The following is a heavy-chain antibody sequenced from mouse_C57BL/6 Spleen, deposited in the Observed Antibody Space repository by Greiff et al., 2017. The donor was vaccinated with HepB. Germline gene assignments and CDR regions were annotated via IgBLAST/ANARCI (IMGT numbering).Heavy chain of an antibody. J-gene: IGHJ2*01. CDR1: GFSLTSYG. V-gene: IGHV2-5*01. CDR2: IWRGGST. D-gene: IGHD2-4*01. CDR3: AKTAYDYYYYFDY. Sequence: VQRVESGPGLVQPSQSLSITCTVSGFSLTSYGVHWVRQSPGKGLEWLGVIWRGGSTDYNAAFMSRLSITKDNSKSQVFFKMNSLQADDTAIYYCAKTAYDYYYYFDYWGQGTTLTVSS.